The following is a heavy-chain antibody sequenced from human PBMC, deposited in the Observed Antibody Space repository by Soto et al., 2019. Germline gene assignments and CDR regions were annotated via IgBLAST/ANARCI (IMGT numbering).Heavy chain of an antibody. D-gene: IGHD6-13*01. V-gene: IGHV4-34*01. CDR3: ARPAPGYSISWYSFDY. CDR1: GGSFSGYY. J-gene: IGHJ4*02. CDR2: INHSGST. Sequence: QVQLQQWGAGLLKPSETLSLTCAVYGGSFSGYYWGWIRQPPGKGLEWIGEINHSGSTNYNPSLKSRVTISVDTSKNQFSLKLSSVTAADTAVYYCARPAPGYSISWYSFDYWGQGTLVTFSS.